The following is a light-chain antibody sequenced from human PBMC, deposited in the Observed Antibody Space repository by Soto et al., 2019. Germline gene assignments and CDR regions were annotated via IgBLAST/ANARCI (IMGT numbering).Light chain of an antibody. CDR3: QQYGSSPWT. CDR1: QSVSSTY. Sequence: EIVLTQSPGTLSLSPGERATLSCRASQSVSSTYLIWYQQKPGQAPRLLIYGASSRATGVPDRFSGGGSGTDFTLTISRLEPEDFAVYYCQQYGSSPWTFGQGTKVDIK. CDR2: GAS. V-gene: IGKV3-20*01. J-gene: IGKJ1*01.